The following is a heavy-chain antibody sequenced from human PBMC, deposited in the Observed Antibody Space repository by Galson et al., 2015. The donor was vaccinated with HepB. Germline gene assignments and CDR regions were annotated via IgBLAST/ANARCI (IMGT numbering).Heavy chain of an antibody. CDR3: AKDLGFLDWFCNIDY. V-gene: IGHV3-30*18. Sequence: SLRLSCAASGFTFISNAMHWVRQAPGKGLDWVAVISYDGSNEKYADSVKGRFTISRDNSKNTLYLQMNSLKPEDTAVYYCAKDLGFLDWFCNIDYWGQGTLVTVSS. CDR2: ISYDGSNE. J-gene: IGHJ4*02. D-gene: IGHD3/OR15-3a*01. CDR1: GFTFISNA.